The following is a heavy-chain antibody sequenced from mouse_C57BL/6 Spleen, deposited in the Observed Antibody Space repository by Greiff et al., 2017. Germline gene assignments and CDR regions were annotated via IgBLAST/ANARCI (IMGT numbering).Heavy chain of an antibody. CDR2: IYPGDGDT. J-gene: IGHJ2*01. V-gene: IGHV1-80*01. D-gene: IGHD2-3*01. CDR1: GYAFSSYW. CDR3: ARSRGDGYYPGY. Sequence: QVQLKQSGAELVKPGASVKISCKASGYAFSSYWMNWVKQRPGKGLEWIGQIYPGDGDTNYNGKFKGKATLTADKSSSTAYMQLSSLTSEDSAVYFCARSRGDGYYPGYWGQGTTLTVSS.